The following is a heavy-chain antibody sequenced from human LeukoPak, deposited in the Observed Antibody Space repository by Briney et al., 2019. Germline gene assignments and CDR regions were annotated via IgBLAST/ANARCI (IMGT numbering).Heavy chain of an antibody. CDR1: GFTFSDYY. CDR2: ISSSGSTI. D-gene: IGHD6-6*01. CDR3: ARPYSSSSTAFDI. V-gene: IGHV3-11*04. Sequence: GGSLRLSCAASGFTFSDYYMSWIRQAPGKGLEWVSYISSSGSTIYYADSVKGRFTISRDNAKNSLYLQMNSLRAEDTAVYYCARPYSSSSTAFDIWGQGTMVTVSS. J-gene: IGHJ3*02.